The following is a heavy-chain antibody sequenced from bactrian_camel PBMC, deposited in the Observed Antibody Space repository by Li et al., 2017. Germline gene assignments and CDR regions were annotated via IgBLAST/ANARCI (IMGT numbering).Heavy chain of an antibody. CDR3: AARTYGNCIVPLLRSDEYNF. CDR2: TETDGSI. CDR1: GDSYSDYC. Sequence: HVQLVESGGGSVQAGGSLRLSCAIFGDSYSDYCMSWYRQAPGKEREEVASTETDGSITYADSVKGRFTISRDRTKNTLYLQMNALKPDNSAMYYCAARTYGNCIVPLLRSDEYNFWGQGTQVTVS. D-gene: IGHD6*01. J-gene: IGHJ4*01. V-gene: IGHV3S53*01.